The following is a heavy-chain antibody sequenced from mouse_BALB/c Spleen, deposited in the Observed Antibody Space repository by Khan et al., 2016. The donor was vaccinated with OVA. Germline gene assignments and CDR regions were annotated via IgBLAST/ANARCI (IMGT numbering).Heavy chain of an antibody. V-gene: IGHV3-6*02. CDR1: GYSITSGYF. D-gene: IGHD3-1*01. CDR3: ARGGSSGPAWFTY. Sequence: EVQLQESGPGLVKPSQSLSLTCSVTGYSITSGYFWNWIRQFPGNKLEWMGYIRYDGNSNYNPSLKNRISLTRDTSKNQFFLQLNSVTPEDRATYYCARGGSSGPAWFTYWGQGTLVTVSA. CDR2: IRYDGNS. J-gene: IGHJ3*01.